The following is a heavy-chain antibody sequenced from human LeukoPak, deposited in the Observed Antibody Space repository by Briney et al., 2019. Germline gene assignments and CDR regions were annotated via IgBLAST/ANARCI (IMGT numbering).Heavy chain of an antibody. Sequence: PSQTLSLTCTVSGGSISSYYWSWIRQPPGEGLEWNGYIYYSGSTNYNPSLKSRVTISVDTSKNQFSLKLSSVTAADTAVYYCAREYYGSSGYYNDYWGQGALVTVSS. CDR1: GGSISSYY. D-gene: IGHD3-22*01. J-gene: IGHJ4*02. CDR3: AREYYGSSGYYNDY. V-gene: IGHV4-59*01. CDR2: IYYSGST.